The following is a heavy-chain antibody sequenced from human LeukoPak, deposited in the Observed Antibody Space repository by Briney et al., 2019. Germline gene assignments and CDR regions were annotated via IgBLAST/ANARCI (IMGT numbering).Heavy chain of an antibody. D-gene: IGHD2-21*01. CDR3: ARGAGGAI. V-gene: IGHV3-74*01. J-gene: IGHJ4*02. Sequence: GGSLRLSCAASGFTFSSYCMHWVRQAPGKGLVWVSHTNSDGSSTTYADSVKGRFTISRDNAKNTLYLQMNSLRAEDTAVYYCARGAGGAIWGQGTLVTVSS. CDR1: GFTFSSYC. CDR2: TNSDGSST.